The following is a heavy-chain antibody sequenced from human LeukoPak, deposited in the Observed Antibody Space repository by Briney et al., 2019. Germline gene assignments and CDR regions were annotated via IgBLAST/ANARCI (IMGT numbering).Heavy chain of an antibody. CDR1: GGSISSYY. CDR3: ARVDLRAAYFDY. V-gene: IGHV4-4*07. J-gene: IGHJ4*02. Sequence: SETLSLTCTVSGGSISSYYWSWIRQPAGKGLEWIGRIYTSGGTGYDPSLKSRVTMSVDTSKNQFSLKLSSVTAADTAVYYCARVDLRAAYFDYWGQGTLVTVSS. CDR2: IYTSGGT. D-gene: IGHD2-15*01.